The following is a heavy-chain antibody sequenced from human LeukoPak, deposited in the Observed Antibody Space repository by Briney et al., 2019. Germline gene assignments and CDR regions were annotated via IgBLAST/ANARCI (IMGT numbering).Heavy chain of an antibody. V-gene: IGHV5-51*01. CDR1: GYSFTSYW. Sequence: GESLKISCKGSGYSFTSYWIGWVRQMPGKGLEWMGIIYPDDSDTRYSPSFQGQVTISADKSISTAYLQWSSLKASDTAMYYCARHGVRYYGSGSYITYYYYMDVWGKGTTVTVSS. CDR2: IYPDDSDT. J-gene: IGHJ6*03. CDR3: ARHGVRYYGSGSYITYYYYMDV. D-gene: IGHD3-10*01.